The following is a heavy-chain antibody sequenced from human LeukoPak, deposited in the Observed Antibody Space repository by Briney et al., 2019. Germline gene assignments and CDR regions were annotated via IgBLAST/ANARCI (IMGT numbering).Heavy chain of an antibody. D-gene: IGHD6-13*01. CDR2: IESNGGDK. Sequence: GGSLRLSCAASGFSFSIYWMSWIRQTPGKGLEYVANIESNGGDKYYVDSVKGRFTISRDNAKNSLYLQMNSLRAEDTAVYYCASVSSSHLFYFDYWGQGTLVTVSS. J-gene: IGHJ4*02. CDR3: ASVSSSHLFYFDY. V-gene: IGHV3-7*01. CDR1: GFSFSIYW.